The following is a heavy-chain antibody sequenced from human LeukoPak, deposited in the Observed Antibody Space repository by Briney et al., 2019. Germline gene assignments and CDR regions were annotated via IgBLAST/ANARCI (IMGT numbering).Heavy chain of an antibody. CDR3: ARLFMGWFDP. Sequence: SETLSLTCTVSGGSISSYYWSWIRQPPGKGLEWIGYIFYTGTTNYNPSHKSRVTISVDTSKNQFSLKLSSVTAADTAVYYCARLFMGWFDPWGQGTLVTVSS. D-gene: IGHD3-10*01. J-gene: IGHJ5*02. CDR1: GGSISSYY. CDR2: IFYTGTT. V-gene: IGHV4-59*08.